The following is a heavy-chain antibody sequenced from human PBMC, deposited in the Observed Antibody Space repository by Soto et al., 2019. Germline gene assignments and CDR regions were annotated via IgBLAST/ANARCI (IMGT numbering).Heavy chain of an antibody. J-gene: IGHJ4*02. V-gene: IGHV1-46*01. CDR2: INPSGGST. D-gene: IGHD3-22*01. Sequence: ASVKVACKASGYTDIMYYIHWMRQAPGQGLEWMGLINPSGGSTTYAQKFQGRVTMTRDTSTSTVYMDLSSLKSEDTAVYYCARSPYSSGYYYAIDYWGQGTQVTVSS. CDR1: GYTDIMYY. CDR3: ARSPYSSGYYYAIDY.